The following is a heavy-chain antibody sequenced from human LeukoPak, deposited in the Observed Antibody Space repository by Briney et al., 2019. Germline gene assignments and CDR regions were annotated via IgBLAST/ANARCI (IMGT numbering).Heavy chain of an antibody. CDR3: AKDLRRSTRYMDV. J-gene: IGHJ6*03. V-gene: IGHV3-21*04. CDR2: ISSSSSYI. D-gene: IGHD1-26*01. CDR1: GFTFSTYS. Sequence: GGSLRLSCAASGFTFSTYSMNWVRQVPGKGLEWVSSISSSSSYIYYADSVKGRFTISRDNAENSLYLQMNSLRAEDTAVYYCAKDLRRSTRYMDVWGKGTTVTVSS.